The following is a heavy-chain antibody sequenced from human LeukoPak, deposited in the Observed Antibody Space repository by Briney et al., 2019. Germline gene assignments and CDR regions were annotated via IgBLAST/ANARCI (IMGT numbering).Heavy chain of an antibody. CDR1: GGSISSGDYY. CDR3: ARAEGFISPETEWFDP. CDR2: IYYSGST. J-gene: IGHJ5*02. V-gene: IGHV4-30-4*01. Sequence: PSQTLSLTCTVSGGSISSGDYYWSWIRQPPGKGLEWIGYIYYSGSTYYNPSLKSRVTISVDRSKNQFSLKLSSVTAADTAVYYCARAEGFISPETEWFDPWGQGTLVTVSS. D-gene: IGHD3-10*01.